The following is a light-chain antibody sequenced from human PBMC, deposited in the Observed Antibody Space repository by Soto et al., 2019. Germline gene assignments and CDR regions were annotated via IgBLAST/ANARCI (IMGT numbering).Light chain of an antibody. Sequence: QPVLTQSPSASASLGASGKLTCTLSSGHSNYAIAWHQQQSEKGPRYLMKLNSDGSHSKGDGIPDRFSGSSSGAERYLTISSLQSEDEADYYCQTWGYGIVVFGGGTKLTVL. CDR1: SGHSNYA. CDR3: QTWGYGIVV. J-gene: IGLJ2*01. CDR2: LNSDGSH. V-gene: IGLV4-69*01.